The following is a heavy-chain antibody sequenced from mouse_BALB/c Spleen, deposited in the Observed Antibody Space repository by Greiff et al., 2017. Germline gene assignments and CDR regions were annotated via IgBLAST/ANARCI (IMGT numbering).Heavy chain of an antibody. Sequence: EVHLVESGGGLVKPGGSLKLSCAASGFTFSDYYMYWVRQTPEKRLEWVATISDGGSYTYYPDSVKGRFTISRDNAKNNLYLQMSSLKSEDTAMYYCARDGTVAYWGQGTLVTVSA. CDR2: ISDGGSYT. D-gene: IGHD1-1*02. V-gene: IGHV5-4*02. CDR3: ARDGTVAY. J-gene: IGHJ3*01. CDR1: GFTFSDYY.